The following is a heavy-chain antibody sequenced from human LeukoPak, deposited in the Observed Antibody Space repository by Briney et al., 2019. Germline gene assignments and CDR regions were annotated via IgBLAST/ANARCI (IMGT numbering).Heavy chain of an antibody. CDR2: IYYSGST. Sequence: PSETLSLTCTVSGGSISSGGYYWSWIRQHPGKGLEWIGYIYYSGSTYYNPSLKSRVTISVETSKNQFSLKLSSVTAADTAVYYCARQTVAARGYGMDVWGQGTTVTVSS. V-gene: IGHV4-31*03. CDR3: ARQTVAARGYGMDV. CDR1: GGSISSGGYY. D-gene: IGHD6-6*01. J-gene: IGHJ6*02.